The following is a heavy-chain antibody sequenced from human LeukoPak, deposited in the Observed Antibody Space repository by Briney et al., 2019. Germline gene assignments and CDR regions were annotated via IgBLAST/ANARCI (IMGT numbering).Heavy chain of an antibody. J-gene: IGHJ5*02. D-gene: IGHD5-24*01. CDR1: GGTFSSYA. CDR2: IIPIFGTA. CDR3: ARELMVAGEMATIGRFDP. V-gene: IGHV1-69*05. Sequence: SVKVSCKASGGTFSSYAISWVRQAPGQGLEWMGGIIPIFGTANYAQEFQGRVTITTDESTSTAYMELSSLRSEDTAVYYCARELMVAGEMATIGRFDPWGQGTLVTVSS.